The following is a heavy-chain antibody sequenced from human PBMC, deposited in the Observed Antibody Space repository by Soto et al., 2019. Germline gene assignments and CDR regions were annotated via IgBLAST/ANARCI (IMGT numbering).Heavy chain of an antibody. J-gene: IGHJ4*02. D-gene: IGHD2-15*01. CDR3: TRGGASFDF. Sequence: GGSLRLSCSVSGFMFSGFWMNWVRQAPGKGLEWVANINHGGSEKNYVDSVEGRFTISRDNAKSSLFLQMNSLRAEDTAVYYCTRGGASFDFWGPGTLVTVSS. V-gene: IGHV3-7*04. CDR2: INHGGSEK. CDR1: GFMFSGFW.